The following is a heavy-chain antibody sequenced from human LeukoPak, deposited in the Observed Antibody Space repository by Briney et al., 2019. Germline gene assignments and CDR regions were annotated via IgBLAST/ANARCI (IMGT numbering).Heavy chain of an antibody. CDR1: GYSISSGYY. Sequence: PSETLSLTCTVSGYSISSGYYWGWIRQPPGKGLEWIGSIYHRGSTYYNPSLKSRVTISVDTSKNQFSLKLSSVTAADTAVYYCARDQATRGDYYGSGSPAFFDYWGQGSLVTVSS. V-gene: IGHV4-38-2*02. CDR3: ARDQATRGDYYGSGSPAFFDY. J-gene: IGHJ4*02. CDR2: IYHRGST. D-gene: IGHD3-10*01.